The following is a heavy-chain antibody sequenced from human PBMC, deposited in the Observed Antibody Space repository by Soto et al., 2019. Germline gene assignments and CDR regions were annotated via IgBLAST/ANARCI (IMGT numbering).Heavy chain of an antibody. D-gene: IGHD2-15*01. J-gene: IGHJ3*02. CDR1: GFTFSSYD. Sequence: GESLKISCAASGFTFSSYDMHWVRQATGKGLEWVSAIGTAGDTYYPGSVKGRFTISRENAKNSLYLQMNSLRAGDTAVHYCARGLRNQVVVAAQLSNDAFDIWGQGTMVTVSS. CDR2: IGTAGDT. V-gene: IGHV3-13*01. CDR3: ARGLRNQVVVAAQLSNDAFDI.